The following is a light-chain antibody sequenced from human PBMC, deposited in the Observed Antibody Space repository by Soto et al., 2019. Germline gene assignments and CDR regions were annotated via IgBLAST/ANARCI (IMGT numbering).Light chain of an antibody. CDR1: QSVDIN. J-gene: IGKJ1*01. CDR3: QKYNHWPRK. V-gene: IGKV3-15*01. Sequence: EIVLTHSPATLSVSPWERVTLSCRASQSVDINLAWYQQRPGQAPRLPIYDASTRATGIPSRFSGSGSGTEFTLTISSLQSEDFAVYYCQKYNHWPRKFGRGTKVDIK. CDR2: DAS.